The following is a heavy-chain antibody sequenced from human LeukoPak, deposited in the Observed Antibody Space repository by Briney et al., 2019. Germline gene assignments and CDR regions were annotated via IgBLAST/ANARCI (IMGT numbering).Heavy chain of an antibody. V-gene: IGHV1-69*06. CDR2: IIPIFGTA. CDR3: TRLGIAPRDFDY. J-gene: IGHJ4*02. D-gene: IGHD6-6*01. Sequence: GASVKVSCKASGGTFSSYAISWVRQAPGQGLEWMGGIIPIFGTANYAQKFQGRVTITADKSTSTAYMELSSLRSEDTAVYYCTRLGIAPRDFDYWGQGTLVTVSS. CDR1: GGTFSSYA.